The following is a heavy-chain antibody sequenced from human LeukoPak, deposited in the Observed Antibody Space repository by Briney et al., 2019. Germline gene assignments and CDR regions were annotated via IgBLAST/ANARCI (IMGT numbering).Heavy chain of an antibody. CDR1: GFSFSSHW. J-gene: IGHJ4*02. V-gene: IGHV3-74*01. Sequence: GGSLRLSCAASGFSFSSHWVHWVRRAPGKGLVWVSRISDDGSYTSNVDSVKGRFTISRDNVNNMLYLHMNSLRAEDTAVYYCASFGISWRSSYWGQGTLVTVSS. D-gene: IGHD2-21*01. CDR3: ASFGISWRSSY. CDR2: ISDDGSYT.